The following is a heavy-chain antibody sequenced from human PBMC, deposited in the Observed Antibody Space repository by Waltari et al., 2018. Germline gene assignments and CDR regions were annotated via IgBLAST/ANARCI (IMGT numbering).Heavy chain of an antibody. D-gene: IGHD3-10*01. V-gene: IGHV1-2*02. CDR3: ARDRGRTRDAFDI. J-gene: IGHJ3*02. Sequence: QVQLVQSGAEVKKPGASVKVSCKASGYTFTGYYMHWVRQAPGQGLEWMGWINPSSGGTNYAQKFQGRVTMTRDTSISTAYMELSRLRSDDTAVYYCARDRGRTRDAFDIWGQGTMVTVSS. CDR1: GYTFTGYY. CDR2: INPSSGGT.